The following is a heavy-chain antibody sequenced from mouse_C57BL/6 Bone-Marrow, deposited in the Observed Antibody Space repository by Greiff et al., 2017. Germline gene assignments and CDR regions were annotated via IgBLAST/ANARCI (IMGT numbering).Heavy chain of an antibody. CDR3: ARKDYYTMYY. Sequence: EVQLVESGGGLVQPGGSLSLSCAASGFTFTDYYMSWVRQPPGKALEWLGFISNKANGYTTESSASVKGRFTISRDNSKSILYLQMNALRAEDSATYYCARKDYYTMYYRGQGTSVTVSS. J-gene: IGHJ4*01. CDR1: GFTFTDYY. CDR2: ISNKANGYTT. V-gene: IGHV7-3*01.